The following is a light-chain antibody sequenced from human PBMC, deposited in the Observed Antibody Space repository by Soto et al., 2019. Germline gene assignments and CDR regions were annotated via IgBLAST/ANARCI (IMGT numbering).Light chain of an antibody. CDR2: WAS. Sequence: DIVMTQSPDSLAVSLGERATINCKSSQSVLYSSNNKNYLAWYQQKPGQPPKLLIYWASTRESGVPDRFSGSGSGTDFTLTISSLQAEDVAVYFCQQYYSTPRFTFGAGTKEDIK. J-gene: IGKJ3*01. V-gene: IGKV4-1*01. CDR3: QQYYSTPRFT. CDR1: QSVLYSSNNKNY.